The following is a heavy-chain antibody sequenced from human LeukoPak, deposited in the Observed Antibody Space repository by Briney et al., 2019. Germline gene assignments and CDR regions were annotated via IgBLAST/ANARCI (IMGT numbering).Heavy chain of an antibody. Sequence: RGSLRLSCAASGFTFSNVWMSWVRQVPGKGLEWVGRIISISGGGTSDYPAPVKGRFTISRDDSKNTVYLQMNSLKTEDTAVYYCTTHRGEWVLDSWGQGNRVPLFS. J-gene: IGHJ4*02. CDR3: TTHRGEWVLDS. D-gene: IGHD3-16*01. CDR1: GFTFSNVW. CDR2: IISISGGGTS. V-gene: IGHV3-15*01.